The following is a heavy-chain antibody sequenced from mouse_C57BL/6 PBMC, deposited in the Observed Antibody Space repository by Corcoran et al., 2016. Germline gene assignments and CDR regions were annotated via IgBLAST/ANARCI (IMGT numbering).Heavy chain of an antibody. CDR1: GYTFTDYY. CDR3: ARKGDWDYFDY. Sequence: EVQLQQSGPELVKPGASVKISCTASGYTFTDYYMNWVKQSHGKSLEWIGDINPNNGGTSYNQKFKGKATLTVDKSSSTAYMELRSLTSEDSAVYYCARKGDWDYFDYWGQGTTLTVSS. D-gene: IGHD4-1*01. J-gene: IGHJ2*01. V-gene: IGHV1-26*01. CDR2: INPNNGGT.